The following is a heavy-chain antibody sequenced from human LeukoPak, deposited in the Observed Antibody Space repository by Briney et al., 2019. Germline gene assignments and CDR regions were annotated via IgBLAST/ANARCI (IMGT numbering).Heavy chain of an antibody. CDR1: GYSISSGYY. V-gene: IGHV4-38-2*02. Sequence: KTSETLSLTCTVSGYSISSGYYWGRIRQPPGKGLEWIGSIYHSGSTYYNPSLKSRVTISVDTSKNRFSLKLTSVTAADTAVYYCARQTGSGLFILPGGQGTLVTVSS. CDR2: IYHSGST. CDR3: ARQTGSGLFILP. D-gene: IGHD3/OR15-3a*01. J-gene: IGHJ4*02.